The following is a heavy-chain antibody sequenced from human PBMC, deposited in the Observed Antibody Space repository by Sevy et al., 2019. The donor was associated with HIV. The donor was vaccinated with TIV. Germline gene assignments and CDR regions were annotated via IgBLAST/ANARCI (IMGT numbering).Heavy chain of an antibody. CDR1: GDSISNYF. J-gene: IGHJ4*02. D-gene: IGHD6-13*01. Sequence: SETLSLTCSVSGDSISNYFWSWIRQPPGKGLECIGYIYYSGSTNYNPSLKSRVTISVDTSKKQFSLKLRSVTAADTAVYYCARESIGAAGDFDYWGQGTLVTVSS. V-gene: IGHV4-59*01. CDR3: ARESIGAAGDFDY. CDR2: IYYSGST.